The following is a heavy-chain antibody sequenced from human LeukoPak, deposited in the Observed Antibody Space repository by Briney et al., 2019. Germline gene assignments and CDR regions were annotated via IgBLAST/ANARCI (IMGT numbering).Heavy chain of an antibody. V-gene: IGHV4-38-2*02. CDR1: GYSISSGYY. CDR2: IYHSGST. CDR3: AIDPNKDYDFWSGYPHYNWFDP. J-gene: IGHJ5*02. Sequence: SETLSLTCTVSGYSISSGYYWGWIRQPPGKGLKWIESIYHSGSTYYNPSLKSRVTISVDTSKNQFSLKLSSVTAADTAVYYCAIDPNKDYDFWSGYPHYNWFDPWGQGTLVTVSS. D-gene: IGHD3-3*01.